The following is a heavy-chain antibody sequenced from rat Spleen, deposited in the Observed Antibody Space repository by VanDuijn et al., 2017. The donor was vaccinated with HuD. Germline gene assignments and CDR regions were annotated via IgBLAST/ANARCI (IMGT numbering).Heavy chain of an antibody. J-gene: IGHJ1*01. V-gene: IGHV5-29*01. D-gene: IGHD5-1*01. CDR1: GFTFSDYY. CDR3: ARHGPGSWYFDF. Sequence: EVQLVESDGGLVQPGGSLKLSCAASGFTFSDYYMAWVRQAPTKGLEWVATINYDGSRTDYRDSVKGRFTISRDNAKSTLYLQMNSLRSEDTATYYCARHGPGSWYFDFWGPGTMVTVSS. CDR2: INYDGSRT.